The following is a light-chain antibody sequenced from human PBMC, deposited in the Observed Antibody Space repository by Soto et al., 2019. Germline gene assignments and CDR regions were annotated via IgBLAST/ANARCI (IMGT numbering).Light chain of an antibody. CDR1: QSVSTY. J-gene: IGKJ5*01. Sequence: EIVLTQSPAILSLSPGERATLSCRASQSVSTYLTWYQQKPGQAPRLLIYGASSRATGIPDRFSGSGSGTDFTLTISTLEPEDFGVYCCQQRMNWLFGEGTRLEIK. CDR3: QQRMNWL. CDR2: GAS. V-gene: IGKV3-11*01.